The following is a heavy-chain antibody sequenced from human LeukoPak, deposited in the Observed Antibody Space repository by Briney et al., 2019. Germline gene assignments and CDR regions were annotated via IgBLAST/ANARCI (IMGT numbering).Heavy chain of an antibody. J-gene: IGHJ4*02. Sequence: GGSLRLSCAASGFIFSNYAMSWVRQAPGKGLEWVSGISGSGGYTYYADSVKGRFTISRDNSKNTLYLQMNSLRAEDTAVYYCARGVLAARPPFDYWGQGTLVTVSS. D-gene: IGHD6-6*01. CDR3: ARGVLAARPPFDY. V-gene: IGHV3-23*01. CDR1: GFIFSNYA. CDR2: ISGSGGYT.